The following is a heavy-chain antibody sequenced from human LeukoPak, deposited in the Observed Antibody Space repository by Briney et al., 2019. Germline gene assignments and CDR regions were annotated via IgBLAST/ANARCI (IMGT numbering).Heavy chain of an antibody. Sequence: SQTLSLTFAISGDSVSSNSAAWNWIRQSPSRGLEWLGRTCYRSKWYNDYAVSVKSRITITPDTSKNQFSLQLNSVTPEDTAVCYCAREFLPTSFWTSWGQGTLVTVSS. J-gene: IGHJ5*02. V-gene: IGHV6-1*01. D-gene: IGHD1-1*01. CDR1: GDSVSSNSAA. CDR3: AREFLPTSFWTS. CDR2: TCYRSKWYN.